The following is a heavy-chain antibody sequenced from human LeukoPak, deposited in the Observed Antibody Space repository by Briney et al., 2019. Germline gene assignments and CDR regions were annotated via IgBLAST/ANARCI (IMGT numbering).Heavy chain of an antibody. CDR3: ARGYYDSSGPEYFQH. Sequence: PGGSLRLSCAASGFTFSDYYMNWLRRAPGKALEWLSYISSRGSSTNYADSVKGRFTISRDNAKNSLFLQMNSLRVEDTAVYFCARGYYDSSGPEYFQHWGQGTLVTVSS. V-gene: IGHV3-11*05. CDR2: ISSRGSST. CDR1: GFTFSDYY. D-gene: IGHD3-22*01. J-gene: IGHJ1*01.